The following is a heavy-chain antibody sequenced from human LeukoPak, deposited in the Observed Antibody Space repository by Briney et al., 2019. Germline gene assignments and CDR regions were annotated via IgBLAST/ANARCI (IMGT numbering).Heavy chain of an antibody. D-gene: IGHD3-16*01. Sequence: ASVKVSCKASGYTFTTYDISWVRQAPGQGLEWMGWISAYNKNTNYAQKFQVRVAMTTDTSTSTAYMELRNLRSDDTAMYYCARDIPGEGSLDAFDIWGQGTMVTVSS. CDR1: GYTFTTYD. V-gene: IGHV1-18*01. CDR3: ARDIPGEGSLDAFDI. CDR2: ISAYNKNT. J-gene: IGHJ3*02.